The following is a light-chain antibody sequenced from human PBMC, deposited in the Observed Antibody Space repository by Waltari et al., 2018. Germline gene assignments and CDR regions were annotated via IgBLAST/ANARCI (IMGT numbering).Light chain of an antibody. Sequence: DIQMTQSPSSLSASVGDRVVITCRASQDISTGVAWYQQKPGKAPKLLISGASGLESGVPSRFSGNGSGTDFTLTISSLQPEDFATYFCQQYYSLSFFGPGTKVDVE. V-gene: IGKV1-NL1*01. CDR1: QDISTG. J-gene: IGKJ3*01. CDR3: QQYYSLSF. CDR2: GAS.